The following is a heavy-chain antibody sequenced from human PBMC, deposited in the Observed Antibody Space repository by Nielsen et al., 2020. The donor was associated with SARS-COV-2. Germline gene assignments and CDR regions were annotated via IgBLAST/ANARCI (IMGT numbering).Heavy chain of an antibody. J-gene: IGHJ4*02. CDR3: ATHSTFWRGDY. CDR1: GFTFSSYG. D-gene: IGHD3-3*01. Sequence: GESLKISCAASGFTFSSYGMHWVRQAPGKGLEWVAVIWYDGSNKYYADSVKGRFTISRDNAKNSLYLQMNSLRAEDTAVYYCATHSTFWRGDYWGQGTLVTVSS. CDR2: IWYDGSNK. V-gene: IGHV3-33*03.